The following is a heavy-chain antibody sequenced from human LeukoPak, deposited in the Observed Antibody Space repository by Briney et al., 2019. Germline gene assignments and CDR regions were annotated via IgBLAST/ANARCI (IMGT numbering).Heavy chain of an antibody. CDR2: ISYDGSSK. V-gene: IGHV3-30*18. J-gene: IGHJ3*02. CDR1: GFTFSSYG. D-gene: IGHD6-6*01. CDR3: AKDQLAGDAFDI. Sequence: GGSLRLSCAASGFTFSSYGMHWVRQAPGKGLEWVAVISYDGSSKYYADSVKGRFTISRDNSKNTLYLQMNSLRAEDTAVYYCAKDQLAGDAFDIWGQGTMVTVSS.